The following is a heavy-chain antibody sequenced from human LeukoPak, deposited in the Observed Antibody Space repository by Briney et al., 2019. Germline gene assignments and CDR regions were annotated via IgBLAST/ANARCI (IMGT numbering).Heavy chain of an antibody. Sequence: GGSLRLSCAASGFTFSSYAMHWVRQAPGKGLEWVAVISYDGSNKYYADSVKGRFTISRDNSKNTLYLQMNSLRAEDTAVYYCAKTTTGYSSGRYPGWPADYWGQGSLVTVSS. D-gene: IGHD6-19*01. J-gene: IGHJ4*02. CDR1: GFTFSSYA. CDR2: ISYDGSNK. V-gene: IGHV3-30*04. CDR3: AKTTTGYSSGRYPGWPADY.